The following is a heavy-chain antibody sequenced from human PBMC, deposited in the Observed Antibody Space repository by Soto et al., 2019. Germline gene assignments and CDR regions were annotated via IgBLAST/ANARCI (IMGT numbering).Heavy chain of an antibody. Sequence: GSLRLSCAASGFTFSTYSLNWARQAPGKGLEWVSYVSTISSTIYYADSLKGRFTISRDNSKNTLYLQMNSLRAKDTAVYYCANDKPGITVLGPIDFWGQGTLVTVSS. J-gene: IGHJ4*02. V-gene: IGHV3-48*04. D-gene: IGHD1-7*01. CDR3: ANDKPGITVLGPIDF. CDR2: VSTISSTI. CDR1: GFTFSTYS.